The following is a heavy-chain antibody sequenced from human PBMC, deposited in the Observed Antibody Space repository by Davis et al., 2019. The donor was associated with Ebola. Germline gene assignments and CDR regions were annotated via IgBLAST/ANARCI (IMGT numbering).Heavy chain of an antibody. CDR1: RYTFTSYA. V-gene: IGHV1-3*01. CDR2: INAGNGNT. CDR3: ARGSSKAYYYYGMDV. J-gene: IGHJ6*02. D-gene: IGHD6-6*01. Sequence: SVTVSRKASRYTFTSYAMHWVRQAPGQRLEWMGWINAGNGNTKYSQKFQGRVTITRDTSASTAYMELSSLRSEDTAVYYCARGSSKAYYYYGMDVWGQGTTVTVSS.